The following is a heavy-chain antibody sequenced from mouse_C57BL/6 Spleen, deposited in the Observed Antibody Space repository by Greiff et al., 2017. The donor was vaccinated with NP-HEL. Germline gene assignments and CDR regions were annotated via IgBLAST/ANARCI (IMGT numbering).Heavy chain of an antibody. V-gene: IGHV3-1*01. CDR3: ARDYYGSRGRYFDV. J-gene: IGHJ1*03. D-gene: IGHD1-1*01. CDR2: ISYSGST. Sequence: EVKLQESGPGMVKPSQSLSLTCTVTGYSITSGYDWHWIRHFPGNKLEWMGYISYSGSTNYNPSLKSRISITHDTSKNHFFLKLNSVTTEDTATYYCARDYYGSRGRYFDVWGTGTTVTVSS. CDR1: GYSITSGYD.